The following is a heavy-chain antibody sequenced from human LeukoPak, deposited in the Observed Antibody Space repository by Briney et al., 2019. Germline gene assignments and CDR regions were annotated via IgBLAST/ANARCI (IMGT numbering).Heavy chain of an antibody. CDR2: MNPNSGNT. V-gene: IGHV1-8*01. CDR1: GYTFTSYD. D-gene: IGHD6-19*01. J-gene: IGHJ4*02. CDR3: ARWGIAVAGRKFDY. Sequence: ASVTVSCKASGYTFTSYDINWVRQATGQGLEWMGWMNPNSGNTGYAQKFQGRVTMTRNTSISTAYMELSSLRSEDTAVYYCARWGIAVAGRKFDYWGQGTLVTVSS.